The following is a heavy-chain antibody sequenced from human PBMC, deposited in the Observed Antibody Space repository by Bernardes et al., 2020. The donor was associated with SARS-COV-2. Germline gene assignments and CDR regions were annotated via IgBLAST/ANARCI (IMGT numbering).Heavy chain of an antibody. Sequence: GGSLRLSCAASGFTFSSYSMNWFRQAPGKCLELFSSISNTGSYIYADSVKGRFTISRYNVKNSLYLQMSSLRADDTAVYYCARDKAVTGRRGDFDYWSQGTLVTVS. D-gene: IGHD6-19*01. CDR3: ARDKAVTGRRGDFDY. V-gene: IGHV3-21*06. CDR1: GFTFSSYS. J-gene: IGHJ4*02. CDR2: ISNTGSYI.